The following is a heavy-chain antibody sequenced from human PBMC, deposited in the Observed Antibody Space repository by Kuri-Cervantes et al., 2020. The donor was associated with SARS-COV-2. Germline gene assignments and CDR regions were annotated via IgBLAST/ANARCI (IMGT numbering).Heavy chain of an antibody. CDR2: ISGSGGST. J-gene: IGHJ4*02. Sequence: GESLKISCAASGFNFSRTDMHWVRQAPGKGLEWVSAISGSGGSTYYADSVKGRFTISRDNSKNTLYLQMNSLRAEDTAVYYCAKIAGGGGSSDFDYWGQGTLVTVSS. CDR3: AKIAGGGGSSDFDY. V-gene: IGHV3-23*01. CDR1: GFNFSRTD. D-gene: IGHD2-15*01.